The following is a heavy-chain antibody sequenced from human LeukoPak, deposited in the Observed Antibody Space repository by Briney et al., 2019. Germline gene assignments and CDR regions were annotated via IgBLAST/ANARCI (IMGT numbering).Heavy chain of an antibody. CDR1: GGSISRSSSY. D-gene: IGHD6-13*01. J-gene: IGHJ4*01. CDR3: ASDKGYSNNYFDY. CDR2: IYYSGST. V-gene: IGHV4-39*01. Sequence: SETLSLTCSVSGGSISRSSSYWGWIRQPPGKGLEWIGNIYYSGSTYYNPSLKSRVTISVDTSKNQFSLKLSSVTAADTALYYCASDKGYSNNYFDYWGQGTLVTVSS.